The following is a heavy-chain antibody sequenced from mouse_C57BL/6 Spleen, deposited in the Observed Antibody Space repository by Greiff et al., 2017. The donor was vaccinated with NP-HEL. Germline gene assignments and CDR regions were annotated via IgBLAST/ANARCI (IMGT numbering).Heavy chain of an antibody. CDR1: SVNMKKQK. CDR2: IDPANGNT. CDR3: ARRYGSSLGYAMDY. D-gene: IGHD1-1*01. V-gene: IGHV14-3*01. J-gene: IGHJ4*01. Sequence: EVQLQKSVAEIVRTLASVKLKSTSSSVNMKKQKIKWVKQRPEQGLEWIGRIDPANGNTKYAPKFQGKATITADTSSNTAYLQLSSLTSEDTAIYYCARRYGSSLGYAMDYWGQGTSVTVSS.